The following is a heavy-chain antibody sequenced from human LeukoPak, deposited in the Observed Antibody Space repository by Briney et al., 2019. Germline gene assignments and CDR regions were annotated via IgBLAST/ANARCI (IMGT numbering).Heavy chain of an antibody. CDR2: ISTDGSQT. CDR1: GFTFRNYW. J-gene: IGHJ4*02. Sequence: PGGSLRLSCEAPGFTFRNYWRHWVRHPPGKGLMWVSQISTDGSQTFYADSVKGRFTISRDNAQNTLFLQMDSLRPEDTAVYYCVRSLRSADFWGQGTLVTVSS. CDR3: VRSLRSADF. V-gene: IGHV3-74*01.